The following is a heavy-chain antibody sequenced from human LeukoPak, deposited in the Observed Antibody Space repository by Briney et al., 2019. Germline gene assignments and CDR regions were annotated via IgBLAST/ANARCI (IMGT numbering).Heavy chain of an antibody. D-gene: IGHD4-17*01. J-gene: IGHJ4*02. CDR1: GFSFISYG. Sequence: PGGSLRLSCAASGFSFISYGMHWVPQAPGKGLEWVGVISDDGRNKKYADSVKGRFTISRDNSKDTLYLQMNSLRDEDTAVYYCAKRPSDYGDYVTYFDYRGQGTLVTVSS. CDR2: ISDDGRNK. CDR3: AKRPSDYGDYVTYFDY. V-gene: IGHV3-30*18.